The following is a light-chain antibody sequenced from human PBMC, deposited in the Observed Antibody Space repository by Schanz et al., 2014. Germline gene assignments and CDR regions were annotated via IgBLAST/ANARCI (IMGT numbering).Light chain of an antibody. CDR3: SSYAGNNIWV. CDR2: EVS. Sequence: QSALTQPPSASGSPGQSVTISCTGTSSDVGGYSYVSWYQQHPGKAPKLMIYEVSKRPSGVPDRFSGSKSGNTASLTISGLQAEDEADYYCSSYAGNNIWVFGGGTKLTVL. J-gene: IGLJ3*02. CDR1: SSDVGGYSY. V-gene: IGLV2-8*01.